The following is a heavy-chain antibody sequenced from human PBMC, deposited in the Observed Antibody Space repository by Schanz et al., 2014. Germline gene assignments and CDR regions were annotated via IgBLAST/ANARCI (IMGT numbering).Heavy chain of an antibody. CDR2: ISYDGSIT. CDR3: VREVGAAAGLAWGLDY. CDR1: GFTFSNSP. V-gene: IGHV3-30*04. Sequence: QVQLAESGGGVVQPGRSLRLSCAASGFTFSNSPLHWVRQAPGKGLDWVAVISYDGSITYYADSVKDRFTISRDNSKNIMFLQMNSLRAEDTAVYYCVREVGAAAGLAWGLDYWGRGTLVTVSS. J-gene: IGHJ4*02. D-gene: IGHD6-13*01.